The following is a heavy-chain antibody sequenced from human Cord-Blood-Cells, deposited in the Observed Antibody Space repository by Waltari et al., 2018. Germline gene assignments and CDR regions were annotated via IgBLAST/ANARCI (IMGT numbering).Heavy chain of an antibody. D-gene: IGHD1-7*01. Sequence: QVQLVQSGAEVKKPGSSVKVSCKASGGTFSSDANSWVRQAPGKGLEWMGGIIPIFGTANYAQKFQGRVTITADESTSTAYMELSSLRSEDTAVYYCARAEITGTMSGAFDYWAREPWSPSPQ. CDR2: IIPIFGTA. V-gene: IGHV1-69*01. CDR1: GGTFSSDA. CDR3: ARAEITGTMSGAFDY. J-gene: IGHJ4*02.